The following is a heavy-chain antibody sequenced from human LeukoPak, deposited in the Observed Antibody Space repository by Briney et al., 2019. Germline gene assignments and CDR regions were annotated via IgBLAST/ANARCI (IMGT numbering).Heavy chain of an antibody. Sequence: PSETLSLTCAVYGGSFSGYYWSWIRQPPGKGLEWIGEINHSGSTNYNPSLKSRVTISVDTSKNQFSLKLSSVTAADTAVYYCARDTSIAARQLYYGMDVWGQGTTVTVSS. CDR1: GGSFSGYY. CDR3: ARDTSIAARQLYYGMDV. D-gene: IGHD6-6*01. CDR2: INHSGST. J-gene: IGHJ6*02. V-gene: IGHV4-34*01.